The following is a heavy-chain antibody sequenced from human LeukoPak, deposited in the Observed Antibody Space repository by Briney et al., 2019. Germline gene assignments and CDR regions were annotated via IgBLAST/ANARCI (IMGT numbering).Heavy chain of an antibody. V-gene: IGHV3-48*04. CDR3: ARDFAVVVAATPYFDY. CDR2: ISSSSSTI. Sequence: GGSLRLSCAASGFTFSSYSMNWVRQAPGKGLEWVSYISSSSSTIYYADSVKGRFTISRDNAKNSLYLQMNSLRAEDTAVYYCARDFAVVVAATPYFDYWGQGTLVTVSS. J-gene: IGHJ4*02. CDR1: GFTFSSYS. D-gene: IGHD2-15*01.